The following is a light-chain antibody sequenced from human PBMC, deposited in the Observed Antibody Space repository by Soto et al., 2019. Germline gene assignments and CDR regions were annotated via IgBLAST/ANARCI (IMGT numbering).Light chain of an antibody. CDR2: TAS. CDR1: QRISTY. J-gene: IGKJ1*01. CDR3: QQHYNTPWT. V-gene: IGKV1-39*01. Sequence: DIQLTQAPSSLSASVGARITITCRASQRISTYMNWYQQKPGKAPELVIYTASSLESGVPSRFSGSGSGTDFTLNISSLHPEDLATYYCQQHYNTPWTFGQGTKVEIK.